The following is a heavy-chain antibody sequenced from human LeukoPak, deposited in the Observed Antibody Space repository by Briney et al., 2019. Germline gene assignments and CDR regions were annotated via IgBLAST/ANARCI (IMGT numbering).Heavy chain of an antibody. J-gene: IGHJ4*02. CDR1: GFTFDDYG. Sequence: GGSLRLSCAASGFTFDDYGLSWVRQAPGKGLEWVSTINWNGGSTGYADSVKGRFTISRDNAKNSLYLQMNSLRAEDTAVYYCARLSRRVATIGGVIDYWGQGTLVTVSS. D-gene: IGHD5-12*01. CDR3: ARLSRRVATIGGVIDY. CDR2: INWNGGST. V-gene: IGHV3-20*04.